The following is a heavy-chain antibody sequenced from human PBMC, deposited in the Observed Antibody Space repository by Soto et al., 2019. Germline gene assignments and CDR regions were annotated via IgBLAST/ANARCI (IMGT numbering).Heavy chain of an antibody. CDR2: IYYSGST. Sequence: SETLSLTCTVAGGSISSYYWSWIRQPPGKGLEWIGYIYYSGSTNYNPSLKSRVTISVDTSKNQFSLKLNSMTAADTAVYYCARHNYGSGSTYFDYWGQGTLVTVS. CDR1: GGSISSYY. V-gene: IGHV4-59*08. CDR3: ARHNYGSGSTYFDY. J-gene: IGHJ4*02. D-gene: IGHD3-10*01.